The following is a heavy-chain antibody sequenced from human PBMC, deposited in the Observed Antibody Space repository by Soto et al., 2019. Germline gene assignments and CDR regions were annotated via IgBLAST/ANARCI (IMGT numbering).Heavy chain of an antibody. D-gene: IGHD1-1*01. V-gene: IGHV1-18*01. CDR1: GYTFTSYG. Sequence: QVQLVQSGAEVKKPGASVKVSCKSSGYTFTSYGISWVRQAPGQGLEWMGWISGYNGNTNYAQKLQGRVTMTTDTSTSTGYMELRSLRSDDTAWYYCARDEWYNWYDGGWFDSWGQGTLVTVSS. CDR2: ISGYNGNT. J-gene: IGHJ5*01. CDR3: ARDEWYNWYDGGWFDS.